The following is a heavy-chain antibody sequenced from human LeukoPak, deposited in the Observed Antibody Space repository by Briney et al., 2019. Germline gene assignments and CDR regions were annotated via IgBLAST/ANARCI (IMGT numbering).Heavy chain of an antibody. Sequence: GGSLRLSCAASGFTFSSYGMHWVRQAPGKGLEWVAVISYDGSNKYYADSVKGRFTISRDNSKNTLYLQMNSLRAEDTAVYYCAKGNGYSSGWYDSWGYWGQGTLVTVSS. CDR3: AKGNGYSSGWYDSWGY. D-gene: IGHD6-19*01. CDR1: GFTFSSYG. J-gene: IGHJ4*02. V-gene: IGHV3-30*18. CDR2: ISYDGSNK.